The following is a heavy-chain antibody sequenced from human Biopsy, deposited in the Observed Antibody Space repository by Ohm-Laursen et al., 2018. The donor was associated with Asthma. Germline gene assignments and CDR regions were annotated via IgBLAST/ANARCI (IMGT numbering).Heavy chain of an antibody. J-gene: IGHJ4*02. V-gene: IGHV4-39*01. CDR1: GGSMSSNSYY. CDR2: ISYTGSA. D-gene: IGHD7-27*01. CDR3: ARHWDWGSFFDY. Sequence: TLSLTCTVSGGSMSSNSYYWGWIRQPPGKGLEWMGSISYTGSAYHNPSLKSLVTISVDTSKNHFSRMLSSVTAADTAGYYCARHWDWGSFFDYWGQGTPVTVSS.